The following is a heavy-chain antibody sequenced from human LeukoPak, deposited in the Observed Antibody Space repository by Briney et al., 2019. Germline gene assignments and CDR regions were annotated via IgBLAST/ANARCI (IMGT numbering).Heavy chain of an antibody. CDR3: ARVQARYYDSSGYSDY. CDR2: IKQDGSEK. J-gene: IGHJ4*02. D-gene: IGHD3-22*01. CDR1: GFIFSNYW. V-gene: IGHV3-7*04. Sequence: TGGSLRLSCTASGFIFSNYWMRWVRQAPGKGLEWVANIKQDGSEKYYVDSVKGRFTISRDNAENSLYLQMNSLRAEDTAVYYCARVQARYYDSSGYSDYWGQGTLVTVSS.